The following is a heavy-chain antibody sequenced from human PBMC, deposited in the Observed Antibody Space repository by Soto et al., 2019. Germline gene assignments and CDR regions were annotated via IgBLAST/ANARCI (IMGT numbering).Heavy chain of an antibody. V-gene: IGHV3-23*01. CDR2: ISGSGGST. D-gene: IGHD3-22*01. Sequence: GGSLRLSCAASGFTFSSYAMSWVRQAPGKGLEWVSAISGSGGSTYYADSVKGRFTISRDNSKNTLYLQMNSLRAEDTAVYYCAKELYYYDSSGKTGDYWGQGTLVTVSS. J-gene: IGHJ4*02. CDR1: GFTFSSYA. CDR3: AKELYYYDSSGKTGDY.